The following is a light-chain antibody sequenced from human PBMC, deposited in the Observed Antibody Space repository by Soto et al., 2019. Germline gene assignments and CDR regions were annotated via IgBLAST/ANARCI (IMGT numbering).Light chain of an antibody. Sequence: EIVLTPSQGTLALSPCERAALSSSASQSVSSSYLAWFQQKPGQAPRLLIYYTSNRATGIPDRFSGSGSGTDFTLTISRLEPEDFAVYYCQQYGSSSWTFGQGTKVDIK. CDR1: QSVSSSY. CDR2: YTS. CDR3: QQYGSSSWT. V-gene: IGKV3-20*01. J-gene: IGKJ1*01.